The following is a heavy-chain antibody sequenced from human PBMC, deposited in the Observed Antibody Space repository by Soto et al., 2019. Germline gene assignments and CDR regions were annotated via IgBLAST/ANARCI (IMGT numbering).Heavy chain of an antibody. Sequence: ASVKVSCKASGYTFTGYYMHWVRQAPGQGLEWMGWINPNSGGTNYAQKFQGRVTMTRDTSISTAYMELSRLRSDDTAVYYCARDGSSSSLDGYYYGMDVWGQGTTVTV. V-gene: IGHV1-2*02. CDR1: GYTFTGYY. CDR3: ARDGSSSSLDGYYYGMDV. CDR2: INPNSGGT. J-gene: IGHJ6*02. D-gene: IGHD6-6*01.